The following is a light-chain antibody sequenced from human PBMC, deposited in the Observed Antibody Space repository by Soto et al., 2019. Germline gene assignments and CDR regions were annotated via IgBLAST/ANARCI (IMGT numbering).Light chain of an antibody. CDR3: QQYISYST. CDR2: DAS. Sequence: DIQMTQSPSTLSASVGDRVTITCWASQSISSWLAWYQQKPGKAPKLLIYDASSLESGVPSRFSGXXXGTEFTLTISSLQPDDFATYYCQQYISYSTFGQGTKVEVK. J-gene: IGKJ1*01. V-gene: IGKV1-5*01. CDR1: QSISSW.